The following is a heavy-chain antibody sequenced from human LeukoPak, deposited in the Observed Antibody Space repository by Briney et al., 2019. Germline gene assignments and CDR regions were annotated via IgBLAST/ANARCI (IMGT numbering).Heavy chain of an antibody. CDR2: INPDGSST. CDR1: GFTFRNYW. Sequence: GGSLRLSCAASGFTFRNYWMHWVRQAPGKGLVWVSRINPDGSSTGYADSVKGRFTISRDNAKNSLYLQMNSLRAEDTAVYYCARGKNWFDPWGQGTLVTVSS. V-gene: IGHV3-74*01. CDR3: ARGKNWFDP. J-gene: IGHJ5*02.